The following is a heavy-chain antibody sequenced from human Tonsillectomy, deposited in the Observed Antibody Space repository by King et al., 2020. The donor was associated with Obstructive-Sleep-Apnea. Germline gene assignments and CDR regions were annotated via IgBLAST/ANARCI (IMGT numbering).Heavy chain of an antibody. CDR1: GGSFSGYY. CDR3: ASRGYYDSSGYP. D-gene: IGHD3-22*01. J-gene: IGHJ5*02. V-gene: IGHV4-34*01. Sequence: VQLQQWGAGLLKPSETLSPTCAVYGGSFSGYYWSWIRQPPGKGLEWIGEINHSGSTNYNPSLKSRVTISVDTSKNQFSLKLSSVTAADTAVYYCASRGYYDSSGYPWGQGTLVTVSS. CDR2: INHSGST.